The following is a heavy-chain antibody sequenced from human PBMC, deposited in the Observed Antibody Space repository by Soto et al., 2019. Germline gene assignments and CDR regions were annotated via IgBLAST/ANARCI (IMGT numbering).Heavy chain of an antibody. V-gene: IGHV4-39*01. CDR1: GGSVSSSSFH. Sequence: QLQLQESGPGLVKPSETLSLTCTVSGGSVSSSSFHWGWIRQPPGKGLEWIGSIYSSGSTYYSPSIKSRVTISVDTSKNQFSLKLSSVTAADTSVYYCARRERAARTVWWFDPWGQGTLVTVSS. CDR3: ARRERAARTVWWFDP. CDR2: IYSSGST. D-gene: IGHD6-6*01. J-gene: IGHJ5*02.